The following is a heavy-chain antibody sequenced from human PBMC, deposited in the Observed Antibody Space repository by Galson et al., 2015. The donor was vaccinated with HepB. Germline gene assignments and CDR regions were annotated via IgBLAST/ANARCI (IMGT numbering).Heavy chain of an antibody. CDR1: GGTFSSYA. J-gene: IGHJ6*02. CDR2: IIPIFGIA. D-gene: IGHD3-10*01. Sequence: SVKVSCKASGGTFSSYAISWVRQAPGHGLEWMGGIIPIFGIANYAQKFQGRVTITADKSTSTAYMELSSLRSEDTAVYYCARKYGSGSYGLREPTTFYYGMDVWGQGTTVTVSS. V-gene: IGHV1-69*10. CDR3: ARKYGSGSYGLREPTTFYYGMDV.